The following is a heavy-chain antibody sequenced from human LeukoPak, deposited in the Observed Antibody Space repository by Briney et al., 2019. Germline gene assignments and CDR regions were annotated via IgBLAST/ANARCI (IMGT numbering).Heavy chain of an antibody. CDR2: INHSGST. CDR1: GGSFSGYY. V-gene: IGHV4-34*01. J-gene: IGHJ3*02. CDR3: ARGGLMVYAVRVQNDAFDI. Sequence: SETLSLTCAVYGGSFSGYYWSWIRQPPGKGLECFGEINHSGSTNYNPSVKSRVTISVDPSKNQFSLKLRSVTAADTAVYYCARGGLMVYAVRVQNDAFDIWGQGTMVTVSS. D-gene: IGHD2-8*01.